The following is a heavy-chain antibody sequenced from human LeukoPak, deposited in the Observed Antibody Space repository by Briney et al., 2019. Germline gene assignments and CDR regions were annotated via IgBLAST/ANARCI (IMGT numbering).Heavy chain of an antibody. Sequence: PSETLSLTCTVSGGSINSGSYYWSWIRQPAGKGLEWIGRIYTSGSTNYNPSLKSRVTISVDTSKNQFSLKLNSVTAADTAVYYCARHEGGSYLDAFDIWGQGTMVTVSS. CDR3: ARHEGGSYLDAFDI. J-gene: IGHJ3*02. D-gene: IGHD1-26*01. V-gene: IGHV4-61*02. CDR1: GGSINSGSYY. CDR2: IYTSGST.